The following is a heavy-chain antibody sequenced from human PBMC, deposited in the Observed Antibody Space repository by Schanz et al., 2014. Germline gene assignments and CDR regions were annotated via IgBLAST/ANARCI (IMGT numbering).Heavy chain of an antibody. V-gene: IGHV3-7*01. J-gene: IGHJ4*02. Sequence: LLVESGGGLIQPGGSLRLSCAASGFTFSAYWMAWVRQAPGKGLEWVAAINQAASVQYYVDSVKGRFTISRDDAKNSHYLQMNSLRVEDTAVFYCVKIGYTHWSLDDWGQGILVTVSS. CDR2: INQAASVQ. CDR3: VKIGYTHWSLDD. CDR1: GFTFSAYW. D-gene: IGHD6-13*01.